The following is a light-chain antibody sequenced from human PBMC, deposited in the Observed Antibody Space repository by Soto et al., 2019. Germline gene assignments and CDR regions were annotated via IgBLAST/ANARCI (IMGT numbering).Light chain of an antibody. CDR1: NIGGKA. V-gene: IGLV3-12*02. CDR2: SDA. J-gene: IGLJ3*02. CDR3: QVWDSSNDHGV. Sequence: SYELTQPHSVSVATAQMARSTCGGKNIGGKAVRWYQQKPGQDPVLLIHSDANRPSGIPERFSGSDAGNTATLTISRVEAGGEADFYCQVWDSSNDHGVFGGGTKLTVL.